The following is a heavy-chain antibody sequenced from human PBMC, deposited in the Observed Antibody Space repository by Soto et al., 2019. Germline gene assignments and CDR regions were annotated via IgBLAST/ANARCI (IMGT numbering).Heavy chain of an antibody. CDR3: ARVPTP. CDR1: GGSFSGYY. V-gene: IGHV4-34*01. D-gene: IGHD2-2*01. J-gene: IGHJ5*02. Sequence: SETLSLTCAVYGGSFSGYYWNCIRQPPGKGLEWIGEINHSGSTNYNPSLKSRVTISVDRSKNQFSLKLSSVTAADTAVYYCARVPTPWGQGTLVTVSS. CDR2: INHSGST.